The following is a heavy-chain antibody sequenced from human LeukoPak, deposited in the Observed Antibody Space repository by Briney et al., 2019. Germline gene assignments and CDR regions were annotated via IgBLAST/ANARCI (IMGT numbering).Heavy chain of an antibody. D-gene: IGHD3-10*01. J-gene: IGHJ4*02. CDR2: MNPNSGNT. Sequence: ASVKVSCKASGYTFTSYDTNWVRQATGQGLEWMGWMNPNSGNTGYAQKFQGRVTMTRNTSISTAYMELSSLRSEDTAVYYCARGPYHYYGSGTDFDYWGQGTLVTVSS. V-gene: IGHV1-8*01. CDR1: GYTFTSYD. CDR3: ARGPYHYYGSGTDFDY.